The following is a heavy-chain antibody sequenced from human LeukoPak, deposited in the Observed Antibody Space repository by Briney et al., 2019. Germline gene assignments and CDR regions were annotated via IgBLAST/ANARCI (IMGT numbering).Heavy chain of an antibody. Sequence: SVKVSCKASGGTFSSYTISWVRQAPVQELDWMGSIIPILGIANYAQKFEGRVTITADKPTSTAYIELSSLRSEDTAVYYWASERCRYYYLDVWGKGTTVTVSS. CDR2: IIPILGIA. J-gene: IGHJ6*03. D-gene: IGHD1-1*01. CDR3: ASERCRYYYLDV. V-gene: IGHV1-69*02. CDR1: GGTFSSYT.